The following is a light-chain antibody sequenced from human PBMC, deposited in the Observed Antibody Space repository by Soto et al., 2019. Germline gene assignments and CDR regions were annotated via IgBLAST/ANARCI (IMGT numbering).Light chain of an antibody. CDR3: QQYHTWPIT. V-gene: IGKV3-15*01. CDR2: GAS. CDR1: QGVSRK. J-gene: IGKJ4*01. Sequence: DIFMTQSPATLSLAPGERVTFSCRASQGVSRKLAWYQHKPGQAPRLLISGASTGATGIPARFSGSGSGTEFTLTISSLQPEDCAIYYCQQYHTWPITFGGGTKVDIK.